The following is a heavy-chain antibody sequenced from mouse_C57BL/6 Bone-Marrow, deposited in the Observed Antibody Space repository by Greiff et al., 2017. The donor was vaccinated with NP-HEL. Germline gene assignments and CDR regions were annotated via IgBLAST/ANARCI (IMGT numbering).Heavy chain of an antibody. CDR1: GYTFTSYW. Sequence: QVQLQQPGAELVKPGASVKLSCKASGYTFTSYWMHWVKQRPGQGLEWIGMIHPNSGSTNYNEKFKSKATLTADKSSSTAYMQLSSLTSEDSAVYYRASSYSNYFEYWGQGTTLTGSS. CDR3: ASSYSNYFEY. J-gene: IGHJ2*01. D-gene: IGHD2-5*01. V-gene: IGHV1-64*01. CDR2: IHPNSGST.